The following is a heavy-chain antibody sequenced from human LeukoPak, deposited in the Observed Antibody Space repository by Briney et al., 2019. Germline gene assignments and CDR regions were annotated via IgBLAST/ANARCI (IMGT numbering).Heavy chain of an antibody. CDR3: AADDSSGYYYQAFDY. Sequence: SGGSLRLSCAASGFTFSSYSMNWVRQAPGKGLEWVSSISSSSSYIYYADSVKGRFTISRDNAKNSLYLQMNSLRAEDTAVYYCAADDSSGYYYQAFDYWGQGTLVTVSS. CDR1: GFTFSSYS. CDR2: ISSSSSYI. D-gene: IGHD3-22*01. J-gene: IGHJ4*02. V-gene: IGHV3-21*01.